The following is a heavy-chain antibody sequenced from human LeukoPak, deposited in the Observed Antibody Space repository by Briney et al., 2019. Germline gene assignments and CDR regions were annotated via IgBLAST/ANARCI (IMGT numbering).Heavy chain of an antibody. CDR2: IYYSGRT. Sequence: SETLSLTCIVSGGSNSSSTSYWGWIRQPPGKGLEWLGNIYYSGRTYYNPSLKNRLTISVDTSRNQFSLNLRSVTAADTAVYYCARLKYSYGDYCFDYWGQGTLVTVSS. V-gene: IGHV4-39*01. D-gene: IGHD4-17*01. CDR1: GGSNSSSTSY. CDR3: ARLKYSYGDYCFDY. J-gene: IGHJ4*02.